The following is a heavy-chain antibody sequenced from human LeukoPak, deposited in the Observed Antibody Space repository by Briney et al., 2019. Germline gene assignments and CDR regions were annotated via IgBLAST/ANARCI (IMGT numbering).Heavy chain of an antibody. CDR3: AKGSSGYFADL. D-gene: IGHD3-22*01. CDR1: GFIFNNYG. V-gene: IGHV3-23*01. Sequence: GGSLRLSCAASGFIFNNYGLIWVRQAPGKGLEWVSAISNDGGGTQYADFVEGRFTISRDNSKNTLFLQMSSLRAEDTALHYCAKGSSGYFADLWGRGTLVTVSS. J-gene: IGHJ5*02. CDR2: ISNDGGGT.